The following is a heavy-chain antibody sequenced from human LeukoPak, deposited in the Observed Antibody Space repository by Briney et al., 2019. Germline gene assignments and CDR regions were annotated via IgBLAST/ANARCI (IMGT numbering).Heavy chain of an antibody. CDR1: GFTLSSYA. Sequence: GGSLRLSCAASGFTLSSYAMSWVRQAPGKGLEWVSAISGSGGSTYYADSVKGRFTISRDNAKNSLYLQMNSLRAEDTAVYYCARVYGSGSYYKKGLFDYWGQGTLVTVSS. D-gene: IGHD3-10*01. J-gene: IGHJ4*02. V-gene: IGHV3-23*01. CDR3: ARVYGSGSYYKKGLFDY. CDR2: ISGSGGST.